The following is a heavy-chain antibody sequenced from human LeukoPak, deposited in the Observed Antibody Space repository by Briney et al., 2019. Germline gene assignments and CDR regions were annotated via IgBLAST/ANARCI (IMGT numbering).Heavy chain of an antibody. Sequence: GGSLRLSCAASGFTLSNYAMSWVRQAPGKGLERVSSISDSGDSTYYADSVEGRFSISRDNSKNTLYLQMNGLRAEDTAVYYCAKENNWNDGRFNYFDYWGQGTLVTVSS. CDR3: AKENNWNDGRFNYFDY. J-gene: IGHJ4*02. CDR2: ISDSGDST. V-gene: IGHV3-23*01. CDR1: GFTLSNYA. D-gene: IGHD1-20*01.